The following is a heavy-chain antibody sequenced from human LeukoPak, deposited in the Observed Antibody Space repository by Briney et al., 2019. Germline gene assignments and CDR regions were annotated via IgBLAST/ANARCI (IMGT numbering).Heavy chain of an antibody. J-gene: IGHJ2*01. CDR1: GFSFSTSW. CDR3: ARGIASSSIWYWYFDL. D-gene: IGHD6-13*01. CDR2: IKEDGSRT. V-gene: IGHV3-7*01. Sequence: GGSLRLSCTTSGFSFSTSWMSWVRQTPGEGLEWVANIKEDGSRTYLADAVQGRFSVSRDNAKNSVYLQMSSLRADDTSVYYCARGIASSSIWYWYFDLWGRGTFVSVSS.